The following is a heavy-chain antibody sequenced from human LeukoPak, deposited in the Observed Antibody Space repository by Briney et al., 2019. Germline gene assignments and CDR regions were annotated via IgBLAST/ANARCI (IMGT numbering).Heavy chain of an antibody. CDR2: ISYDGSNK. V-gene: IGHV3-30*14. Sequence: PGGSLRLSCAASGFTFSSYAMHWVRQAPGKGLEWVAVISYDGSNKYYADSVKGRFTISRDNSKNTLYLQMNSLRAEDTAVYYCARELDTLYISGTSCYNYWGQGTLVTVSS. J-gene: IGHJ4*02. D-gene: IGHD2-2*02. CDR1: GFTFSSYA. CDR3: ARELDTLYISGTSCYNY.